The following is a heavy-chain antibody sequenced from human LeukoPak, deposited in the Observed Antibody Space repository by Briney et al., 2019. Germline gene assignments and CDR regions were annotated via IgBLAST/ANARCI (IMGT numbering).Heavy chain of an antibody. CDR2: INPNSGGT. CDR3: ARGGHGRGYCSGGSCSPPPGGYFDY. J-gene: IGHJ4*02. D-gene: IGHD2-15*01. V-gene: IGHV1-2*02. CDR1: GYTFTGYY. Sequence: GASVKVSCKASGYTFTGYYMHWVRQAPGQGLEWMGWINPNSGGTNYAQKFQGRVTMTRDTSISTAYMELSRLRSDDTAVYYCARGGHGRGYCSGGSCSPPPGGYFDYWGQGTLVTVSS.